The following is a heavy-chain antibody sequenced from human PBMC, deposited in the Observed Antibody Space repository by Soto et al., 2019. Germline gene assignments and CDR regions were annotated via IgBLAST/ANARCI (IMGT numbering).Heavy chain of an antibody. CDR3: AKDRLPYSGYDGFHFDY. V-gene: IGHV3-23*01. Sequence: GGSLRLSCAASGFTFSSYAMSWVRQAPGKGLEWVSAISGSGGSTYYADSVKGRFTISRENSKNTLYLQMNSLRAEDTAVYYCAKDRLPYSGYDGFHFDYWGQGTLVTVSS. CDR2: ISGSGGST. D-gene: IGHD5-12*01. J-gene: IGHJ4*02. CDR1: GFTFSSYA.